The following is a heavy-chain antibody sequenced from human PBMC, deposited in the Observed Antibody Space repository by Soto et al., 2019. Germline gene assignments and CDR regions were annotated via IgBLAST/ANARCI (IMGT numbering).Heavy chain of an antibody. D-gene: IGHD4-17*01. Sequence: GGSLRLSCAASGFNFDSDYMSWVRQAPGKGLEWVSVIYSDSNTYYAASVEGRFIVSRDTSRNTVYLQMNTLRSDDTGVYYCARDRGDYWFDTWGQGTLVTVSS. CDR2: IYSDSNT. J-gene: IGHJ5*02. CDR3: ARDRGDYWFDT. CDR1: GFNFDSDY. V-gene: IGHV3-53*05.